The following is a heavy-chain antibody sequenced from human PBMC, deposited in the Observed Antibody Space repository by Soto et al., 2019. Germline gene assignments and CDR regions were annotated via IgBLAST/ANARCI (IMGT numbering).Heavy chain of an antibody. CDR1: GGSMSEYF. D-gene: IGHD3-10*01. Sequence: PSETLSLTCTVSGGSMSEYFWSWVRQSPGKGLEWIGYIYYLGSTDYNPSLKSRVTISVDTSKRQFSLKLSSVTAADTAIYYCARDGYDGSGSPYPAYWGPGIQVTVPQ. J-gene: IGHJ4*02. CDR3: ARDGYDGSGSPYPAY. CDR2: IYYLGST. V-gene: IGHV4-59*01.